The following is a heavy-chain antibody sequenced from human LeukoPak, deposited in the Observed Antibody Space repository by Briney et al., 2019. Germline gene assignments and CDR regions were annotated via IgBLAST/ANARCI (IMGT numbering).Heavy chain of an antibody. CDR1: GFTVSSNY. CDR2: ISYDGSNK. Sequence: PGGSPRLSCAASGFTVSSNYMSWVRQAPGKGLEWVAVISYDGSNKYYADSVKGRFTISRDNSKNTLYLQMNSLRAEDTAVYYCARGGSSWDADAFDIWGQGTMVTVSS. V-gene: IGHV3-30*03. J-gene: IGHJ3*02. CDR3: ARGGSSWDADAFDI. D-gene: IGHD6-13*01.